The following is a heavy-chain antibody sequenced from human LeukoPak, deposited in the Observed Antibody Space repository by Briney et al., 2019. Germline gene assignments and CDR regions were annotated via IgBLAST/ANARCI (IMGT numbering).Heavy chain of an antibody. Sequence: GGSQRLSCAASGFTFSSSGMSWVRQSPGKGLECVSPITGSGGSTSYTDSVKGRFTISRDNSKNTLYLQMNSLRAEDTAVYYCARGRNTGRQFYFDYWGQGTLVTVAS. CDR3: ARGRNTGRQFYFDY. D-gene: IGHD5-18*01. V-gene: IGHV3-23*01. J-gene: IGHJ4*02. CDR1: GFTFSSSG. CDR2: ITGSGGST.